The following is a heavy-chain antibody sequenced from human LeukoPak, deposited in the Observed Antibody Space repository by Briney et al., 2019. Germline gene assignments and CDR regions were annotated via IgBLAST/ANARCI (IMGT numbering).Heavy chain of an antibody. V-gene: IGHV3-48*01. CDR1: GFTFSSYS. CDR3: AIEGVVPAAMSFYYYYYMDV. CDR2: ISTSSSTI. Sequence: GGSLRLSCAASGFTFSSYSMNWVRQAPGKGLEWVSYISTSSSTIYYADSVKGRFTISRDNAKNSLYLQMSSLRAEDTAVYYCAIEGVVPAAMSFYYYYYMDVWGKGTTVTVSS. D-gene: IGHD2-2*01. J-gene: IGHJ6*03.